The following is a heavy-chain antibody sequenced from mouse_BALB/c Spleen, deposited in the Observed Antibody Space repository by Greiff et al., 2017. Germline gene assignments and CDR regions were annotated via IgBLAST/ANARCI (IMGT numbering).Heavy chain of an antibody. Sequence: EVKLMESGPELVKPGASVKMSCKASGYTFTSYVMHWVKQKPGQGLEWIGYINPYNDGTKYNEKFKGKATLTSDKSSSTAYMELSSLTSEDSAVYYCASSDRYDNFDVWGAGTTVTVSS. CDR3: ASSDRYDNFDV. CDR2: INPYNDGT. V-gene: IGHV1-14*01. D-gene: IGHD2-14*01. J-gene: IGHJ1*01. CDR1: GYTFTSYV.